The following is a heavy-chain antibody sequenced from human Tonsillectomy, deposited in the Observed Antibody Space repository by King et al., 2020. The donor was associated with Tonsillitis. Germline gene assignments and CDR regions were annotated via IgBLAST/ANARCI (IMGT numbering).Heavy chain of an antibody. CDR2: VWNDGTNK. CDR1: GFTFSSYG. V-gene: IGHV3-33*08. CDR3: ARENYVWGSYPSFDY. D-gene: IGHD3-16*01. J-gene: IGHJ4*02. Sequence: VQLVESGGGVVQPGRSLRLSCAASGFTFSSYGMHWVRQAPGKGLEWVAVVWNDGTNKYYADSMKGRFTISRDNSKNTLDLQMNSRGAEDTAVYYCARENYVWGSYPSFDYWGQGTLVIVSS.